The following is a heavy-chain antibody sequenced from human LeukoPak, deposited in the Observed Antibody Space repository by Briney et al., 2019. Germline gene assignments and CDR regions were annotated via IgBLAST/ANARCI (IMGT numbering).Heavy chain of an antibody. D-gene: IGHD3-10*02. CDR2: ISSSGSTI. CDR1: GFTLSSYT. V-gene: IGHV3-48*04. CDR3: AELGITMIGGV. J-gene: IGHJ6*04. Sequence: GGSLRLSCAASGFTLSSYTMNWVRQAPGQGLEWVSYISSSGSTIYYADSVKGRFTISRDNAKNSLYLQMNSLRAEDTAVYYCAELGITMIGGVWGKGTTVTISS.